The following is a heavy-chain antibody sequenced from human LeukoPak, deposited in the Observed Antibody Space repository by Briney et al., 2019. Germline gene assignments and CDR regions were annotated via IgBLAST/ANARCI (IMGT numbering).Heavy chain of an antibody. CDR2: VSISSGTI. D-gene: IGHD3-16*01. CDR1: GFTFSGHN. Sequence: GGSLRLSCAASGFTFSGHNMNWVRQAPGKGLEWISFVSISSGTIYYADSVRGRFRISRDNAKSSLDLEMNSLRAEDTAVYYCARAMSTFGGVRNYFDSWGQGTLVTVSS. J-gene: IGHJ4*02. V-gene: IGHV3-48*04. CDR3: ARAMSTFGGVRNYFDS.